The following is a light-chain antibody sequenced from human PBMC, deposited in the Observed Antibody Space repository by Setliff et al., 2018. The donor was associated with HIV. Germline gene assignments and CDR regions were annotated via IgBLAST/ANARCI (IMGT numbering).Light chain of an antibody. J-gene: IGLJ1*01. CDR3: CSYTSSTTYV. V-gene: IGLV2-23*02. Sequence: QSVLTQPASVSGSPGQSSTISCTGTRSDIGTYDLVSWYRQYPGKAPKLIIYEVNRRPAGVSDRLSGSKSGNTASLTIPGLRAEDEATYYCCSYTSSTTYVFGTGTRSPS. CDR1: RSDIGTYDL. CDR2: EVN.